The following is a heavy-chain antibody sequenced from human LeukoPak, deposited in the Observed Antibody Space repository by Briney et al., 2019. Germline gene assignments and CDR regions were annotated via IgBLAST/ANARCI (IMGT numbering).Heavy chain of an antibody. CDR1: GFTLSSYW. CDR3: APTQSVTRGHTDGY. D-gene: IGHD4-17*01. V-gene: IGHV3-7*01. J-gene: IGHJ4*02. Sequence: PGGSLRLSCAVSGFTLSSYWMSWVRQAPGKGLEWVANIKEDGSEKYYVDSVKGRFTISRDNAKNSLYLQMNSLRAEDTAVYYCAPTQSVTRGHTDGYWGQGTLVTVSS. CDR2: IKEDGSEK.